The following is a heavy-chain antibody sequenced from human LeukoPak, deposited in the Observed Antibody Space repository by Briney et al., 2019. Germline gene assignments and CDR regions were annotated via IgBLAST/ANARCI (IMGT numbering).Heavy chain of an antibody. CDR2: IYYSGST. D-gene: IGHD1-7*01. CDR1: GGSISSYY. V-gene: IGHV4-59*01. Sequence: SETLSLTCTVSGGSISSYYWSWIRQPPGKGLEWIGYIYYSGSTKYNPSLKSRVTISVDTSKNQFSLKLSSVTAADTAMYYCARVPPGTSHFDYWGQGTLVTVSS. CDR3: ARVPPGTSHFDY. J-gene: IGHJ4*02.